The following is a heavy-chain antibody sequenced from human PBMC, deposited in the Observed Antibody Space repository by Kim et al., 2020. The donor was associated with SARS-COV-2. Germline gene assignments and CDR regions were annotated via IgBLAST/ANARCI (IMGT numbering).Heavy chain of an antibody. Sequence: SVKVSCKASGGTFSSYAISWVRQAPGQGLEWMGGIIPIFGTANYAQKFQGRVTITADESTSTAYMELSSLRSEDTAVYYCARSFYDILTGYYRYGMDVWGQGTTVTVSS. CDR3: ARSFYDILTGYYRYGMDV. V-gene: IGHV1-69*13. D-gene: IGHD3-9*01. J-gene: IGHJ6*02. CDR2: IIPIFGTA. CDR1: GGTFSSYA.